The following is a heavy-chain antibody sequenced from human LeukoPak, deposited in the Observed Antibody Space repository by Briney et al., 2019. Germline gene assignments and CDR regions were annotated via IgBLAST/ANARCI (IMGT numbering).Heavy chain of an antibody. J-gene: IGHJ5*02. D-gene: IGHD2-2*01. CDR1: GFTFSGYA. Sequence: GGSLRLSCAASGFTFSGYAMNWVRQAPGKGLEWVSSISSSSSYIYYADSVKGRFTISRDNAKNSLYLQMNSLRAEDTAVYYCARGGDCSSTSCYSQAWGQGTLVTVSS. CDR2: ISSSSSYI. CDR3: ARGGDCSSTSCYSQA. V-gene: IGHV3-21*01.